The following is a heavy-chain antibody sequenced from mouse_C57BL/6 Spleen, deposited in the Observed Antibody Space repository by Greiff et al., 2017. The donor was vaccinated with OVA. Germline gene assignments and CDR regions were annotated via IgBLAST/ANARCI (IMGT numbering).Heavy chain of an antibody. CDR3: TSRRSWYFDV. CDR1: GFTFSNYW. CDR2: IRLKSDNYAT. Sequence: EVQLVESGGGLVQPGGSMKLSCVASGFTFSNYWMNWVRQSPEKGLEWVAQIRLKSDNYATHYAESVKGRFTISRDDSKSSVYLQMNNLRAEDTGIYYCTSRRSWYFDVWGTGTTVTVSS. D-gene: IGHD1-1*01. J-gene: IGHJ1*03. V-gene: IGHV6-3*01.